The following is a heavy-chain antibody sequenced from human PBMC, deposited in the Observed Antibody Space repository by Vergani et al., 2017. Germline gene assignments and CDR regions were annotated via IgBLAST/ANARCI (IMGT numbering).Heavy chain of an antibody. CDR2: INHSGST. J-gene: IGHJ2*01. D-gene: IGHD2-2*01. CDR3: ARVXNYIVVVPAAKSLITDWYFDL. V-gene: IGHV4-59*12. CDR1: GGPISSYY. Sequence: QVQLQESGPGLVKPSETLSLTCTVSGGPISSYYWSWIRLPPGKGLEWIGEINHSGSTHYNPSLKSRVTISVDTSKNQFSLKLSSVTAAAPAVYYCARVXNYIVVVPAAKSLITDWYFDLWGRGTLVTVSS.